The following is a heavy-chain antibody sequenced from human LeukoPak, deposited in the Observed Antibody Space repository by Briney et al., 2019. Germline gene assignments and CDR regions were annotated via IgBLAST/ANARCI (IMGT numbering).Heavy chain of an antibody. D-gene: IGHD3-10*01. J-gene: IGHJ4*02. V-gene: IGHV3-9*01. CDR3: AKDYGITTVRGGFDY. Sequence: GGSLRLSCAASGFTFDDYAMHWVRQAPGKGLEWVSGISWNSGSIGYADSVKGRFTISRDNAKNSLYLQMNSLRAEDTALYYCAKDYGITTVRGGFDYWGQGTLVTVSS. CDR2: ISWNSGSI. CDR1: GFTFDDYA.